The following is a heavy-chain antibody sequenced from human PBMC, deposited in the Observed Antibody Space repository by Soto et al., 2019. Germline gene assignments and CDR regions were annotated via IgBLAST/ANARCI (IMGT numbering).Heavy chain of an antibody. Sequence: QVQLQQWGAGLLKPSETLSLTCAVYGGSFSGYYWSWIRQPPGKGLEWIGESNHSGSTNYNPSLTRSITIYVETSKNNLSMKLSSVTVADTAVYYCARDVVVVVAAKLYCWFAPWGQGTLVTVSS. CDR3: ARDVVVVVAAKLYCWFAP. CDR2: SNHSGST. CDR1: GGSFSGYY. J-gene: IGHJ5*02. V-gene: IGHV4-34*01. D-gene: IGHD2-15*01.